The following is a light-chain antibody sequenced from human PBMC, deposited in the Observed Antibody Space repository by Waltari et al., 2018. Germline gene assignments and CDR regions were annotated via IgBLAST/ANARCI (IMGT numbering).Light chain of an antibody. CDR3: QQYYSDPPT. CDR2: WAS. CDR1: QSVLFSSNNRNH. Sequence: DIVMTQSPDSLAVSLGERATINCKSSQSVLFSSNNRNHLGVYQQKPGQPPKLLISWASTRDSGVPDRFSGSGSGTDFTLTISSLQAEDVAVYYCQQYYSDPPTFGQGTKVEIK. J-gene: IGKJ1*01. V-gene: IGKV4-1*01.